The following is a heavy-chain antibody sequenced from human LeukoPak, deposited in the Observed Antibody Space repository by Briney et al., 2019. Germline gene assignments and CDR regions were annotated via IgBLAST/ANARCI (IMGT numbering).Heavy chain of an antibody. D-gene: IGHD1-14*01. CDR3: ARDNPTAHRDPGRTFDI. V-gene: IGHV4-4*07. Sequence: PSETLSLTCTVSGGSISSYYWSWIRQPAGKGLEWIGRIYTSGSTNYNPSLKSRVTMSVDTSKNQFSLKLSSVTAADTAVYYCARDNPTAHRDPGRTFDIWGQGTMVTVSS. J-gene: IGHJ3*02. CDR1: GGSISSYY. CDR2: IYTSGST.